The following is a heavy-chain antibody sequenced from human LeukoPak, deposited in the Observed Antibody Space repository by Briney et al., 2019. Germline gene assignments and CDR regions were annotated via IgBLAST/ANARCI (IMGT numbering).Heavy chain of an antibody. CDR1: GFTFSDYD. CDR3: ARVAKERVGGVYYFDY. V-gene: IGHV3-13*01. Sequence: PGGSLRLSCAASGFTFSDYDMHWVRQATGKGLEWVSAIGTAGDTYYTSSVKGRFTISRENAKNSLYLQMNSLRAGDTAVYYCARVAKERVGGVYYFDYWGQRTLVTVSS. J-gene: IGHJ4*02. CDR2: IGTAGDT. D-gene: IGHD1-1*01.